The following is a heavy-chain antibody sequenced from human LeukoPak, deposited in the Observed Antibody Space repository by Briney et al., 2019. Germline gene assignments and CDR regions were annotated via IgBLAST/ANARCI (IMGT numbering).Heavy chain of an antibody. V-gene: IGHV5-51*01. CDR3: ARHSREWLLYYGMDV. D-gene: IGHD5-12*01. Sequence: GKSLKISCKGSGYSFTSYWIGWVRQMPGKGLEWMGIIYPGDSDTRYSPSFQGQVTISADKSISTAYLQWSSLKASDTAMYYCARHSREWLLYYGMDVWGQGTTVTVSS. J-gene: IGHJ6*02. CDR2: IYPGDSDT. CDR1: GYSFTSYW.